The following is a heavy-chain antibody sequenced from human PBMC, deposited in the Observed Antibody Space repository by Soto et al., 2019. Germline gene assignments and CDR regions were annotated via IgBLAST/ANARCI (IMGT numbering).Heavy chain of an antibody. V-gene: IGHV4-34*01. D-gene: IGHD3-22*01. CDR2: ISHGGST. Sequence: PSETLSLTCAVSGGSLSNYYWSWIRQPPGKGLEWIGEISHGGSTNNNPSLKSRINISVDTSKNQFSLKLSSVTAADTAVYYCATVPTYYYDRSRYANAFDMWGQGTMVTVSS. J-gene: IGHJ3*02. CDR1: GGSLSNYY. CDR3: ATVPTYYYDRSRYANAFDM.